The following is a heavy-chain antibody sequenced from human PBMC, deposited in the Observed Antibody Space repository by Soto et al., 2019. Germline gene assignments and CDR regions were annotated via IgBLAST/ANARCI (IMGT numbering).Heavy chain of an antibody. V-gene: IGHV1-69*13. J-gene: IGHJ6*03. CDR3: AKEEEGFSMSTYYYYMDV. CDR2: IIPIFGTA. D-gene: IGHD3-3*01. Sequence: SVKVSCKASGGTFSSYAISWVRQAPGQGLEWMGGIIPIFGTANYAQKFQGRVTITADESTSTAYMELSSLRSEDTAVYYCAKEEEGFSMSTYYYYMDVWGKGTTVTVSS. CDR1: GGTFSSYA.